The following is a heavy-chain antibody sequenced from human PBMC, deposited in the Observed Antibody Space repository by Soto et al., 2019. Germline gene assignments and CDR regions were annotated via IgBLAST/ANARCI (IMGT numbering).Heavy chain of an antibody. CDR3: ARGSHYYGDYYGMDV. CDR1: GYTFTSYY. V-gene: IGHV1-46*01. Sequence: GASVKVSCKASGYTFTSYYMHWVRQAPGQGLEWMGIISPSNGNTSYAQKLQGRVTMTTDTSTSTAYMELRSLRSDDTAVYYCARGSHYYGDYYGMDVWGQGTTVTVSS. D-gene: IGHD3-10*01. J-gene: IGHJ6*02. CDR2: ISPSNGNT.